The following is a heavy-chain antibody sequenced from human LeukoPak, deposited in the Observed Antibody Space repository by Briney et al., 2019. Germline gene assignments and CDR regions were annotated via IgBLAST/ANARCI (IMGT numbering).Heavy chain of an antibody. CDR2: VSSSSFKI. J-gene: IGHJ6*03. Sequence: GGSLRLSCAASEFTFVRYAMNWVRQAPGEGLEWVSYVSSSSFKIGYADSVKGRFTISRDNSKNSLYLQMDSLRVEDTAVYYCVRDPSYGSSWYYYMDVWGKGTTVTVSS. CDR1: EFTFVRYA. V-gene: IGHV3-48*04. CDR3: VRDPSYGSSWYYYMDV. D-gene: IGHD6-13*01.